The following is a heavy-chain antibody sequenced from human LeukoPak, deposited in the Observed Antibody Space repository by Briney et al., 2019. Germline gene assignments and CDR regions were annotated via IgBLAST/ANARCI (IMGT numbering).Heavy chain of an antibody. Sequence: GESLKISCKGSGYSFTSYWIGWVRQMPGKGLEWMGIIYPGDSDTRYSPSFQGQVTISADKSISTAYLQWSSLKASDTAMYYCARRERDGYSYGLYYFDYWGQGTLVTVSS. CDR2: IYPGDSDT. J-gene: IGHJ4*02. D-gene: IGHD5-18*01. CDR1: GYSFTSYW. CDR3: ARRERDGYSYGLYYFDY. V-gene: IGHV5-51*01.